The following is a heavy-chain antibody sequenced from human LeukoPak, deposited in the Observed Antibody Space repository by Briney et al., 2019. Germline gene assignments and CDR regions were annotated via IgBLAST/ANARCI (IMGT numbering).Heavy chain of an antibody. V-gene: IGHV3-9*01. J-gene: IGHJ3*02. CDR1: GFTFDDYA. Sequence: GGSLRLSCAASGFTFDDYAMHWVRQAPGKGLEWVSGISWNSGSIGYADSVKGRFTISRDNAKNSLYLQMNSLRAEDTAVYYCARGIAVADGDAFDIWGQGTMVTVSS. D-gene: IGHD6-19*01. CDR3: ARGIAVADGDAFDI. CDR2: ISWNSGSI.